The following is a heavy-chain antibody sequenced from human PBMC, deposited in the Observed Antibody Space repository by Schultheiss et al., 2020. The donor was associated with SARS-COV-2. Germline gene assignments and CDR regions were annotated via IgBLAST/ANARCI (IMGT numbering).Heavy chain of an antibody. CDR2: IYHSGST. Sequence: SETLSLTCAVYGGSFSDYYWTWIRQTPGKGLEWIGEIYHSGSTNYNPSLKSRVTMSVDTSKNQFSLRLSSVTAADTAVYYCARMVSSTTKWFDPWGQGTLVTVPQ. CDR3: ARMVSSTTKWFDP. V-gene: IGHV4-34*01. J-gene: IGHJ5*02. CDR1: GGSFSDYY. D-gene: IGHD2/OR15-2a*01.